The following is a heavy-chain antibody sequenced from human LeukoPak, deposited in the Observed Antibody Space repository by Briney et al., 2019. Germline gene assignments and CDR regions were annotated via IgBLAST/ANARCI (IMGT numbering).Heavy chain of an antibody. J-gene: IGHJ6*02. Sequence: SETLSLTCTVSGGSISNYYWTWIRQPPGKGLEWIGSIDYSGSTNYNPSLKSRVTISGDTSKNQISLKLTSVTAADTAVYYCARTYSRSSLGGMDVWGQGTTVTVSS. D-gene: IGHD6-6*01. CDR3: ARTYSRSSLGGMDV. CDR2: IDYSGST. V-gene: IGHV4-59*01. CDR1: GGSISNYY.